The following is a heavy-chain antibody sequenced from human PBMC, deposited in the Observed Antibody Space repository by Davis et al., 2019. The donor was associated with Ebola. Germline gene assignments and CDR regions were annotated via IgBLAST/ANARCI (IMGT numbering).Heavy chain of an antibody. V-gene: IGHV3-23*01. CDR3: AKPPYGDPGDY. J-gene: IGHJ4*02. CDR1: GFTFSSYA. CDR2: ISGSGGST. D-gene: IGHD4-17*01. Sequence: GESLKISCAASGFTFSSYAMSWVRQAPGKGLEWVSAISGSGGSTYYADSVKGRFTISRDNSKNTLYLQMNSLRAEDTAVYYCAKPPYGDPGDYWGQGTLVTVSS.